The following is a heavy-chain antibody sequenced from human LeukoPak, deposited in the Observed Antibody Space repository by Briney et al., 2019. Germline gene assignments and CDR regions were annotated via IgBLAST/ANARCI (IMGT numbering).Heavy chain of an antibody. J-gene: IGHJ3*02. Sequence: PSETLSLTCTVSGGSISSGGYYWSWIRQHPGKGLEWIGYIYYSGSTYYNPSLKSRVTISVDTSKNQLSLKLSSVTAADTAVYYCARSEAGAVYYDSSGYPDAFDIWGQGTMVTVSS. D-gene: IGHD3-22*01. CDR3: ARSEAGAVYYDSSGYPDAFDI. CDR1: GGSISSGGYY. CDR2: IYYSGST. V-gene: IGHV4-31*03.